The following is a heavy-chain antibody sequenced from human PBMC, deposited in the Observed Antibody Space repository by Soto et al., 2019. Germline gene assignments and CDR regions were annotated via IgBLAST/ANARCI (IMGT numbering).Heavy chain of an antibody. D-gene: IGHD6-19*01. CDR3: ARGNIAVAGSAFDI. CDR1: GFTFSDYY. V-gene: IGHV3-11*01. CDR2: ISSSGSTI. J-gene: IGHJ3*02. Sequence: PGGSLRLSCAASGFTFSDYYMSWIRQAPGKGLERVSYISSSGSTIYYADSVKGRFTISRDNAKNSLYLQMNSLRAEDTAVYYCARGNIAVAGSAFDIWGQGTMVTVSS.